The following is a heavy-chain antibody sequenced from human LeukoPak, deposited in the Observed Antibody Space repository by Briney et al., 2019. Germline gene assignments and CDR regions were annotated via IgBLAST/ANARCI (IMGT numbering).Heavy chain of an antibody. J-gene: IGHJ4*02. CDR2: ISGSGGST. V-gene: IGHV3-23*01. Sequence: GGSLRLSCAASGFTFSSYAMSWVRQAPGKGLEWVSAISGSGGSTYYADSVKGRFTISRDNSRNTLYLQMNSLRAEDTAVYYCARGGEYYYDSSGYYLADYWGQGTLVTVSS. CDR1: GFTFSSYA. CDR3: ARGGEYYYDSSGYYLADY. D-gene: IGHD3-22*01.